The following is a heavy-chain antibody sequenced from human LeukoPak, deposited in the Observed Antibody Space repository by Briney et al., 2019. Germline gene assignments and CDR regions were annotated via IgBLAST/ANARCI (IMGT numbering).Heavy chain of an antibody. V-gene: IGHV3-23*01. Sequence: GGSLRLSCAASGFTFSSYAMNWVRKAPGKGLEWVSVISGSGGSTYYADFVKGRFTISRDNSKNTLYLQMNSLRAEDTAVYYCASLDPVGGGGTLDAFDIWGQGTMVTVSS. CDR3: ASLDPVGGGGTLDAFDI. D-gene: IGHD2-21*01. CDR1: GFTFSSYA. CDR2: ISGSGGST. J-gene: IGHJ3*02.